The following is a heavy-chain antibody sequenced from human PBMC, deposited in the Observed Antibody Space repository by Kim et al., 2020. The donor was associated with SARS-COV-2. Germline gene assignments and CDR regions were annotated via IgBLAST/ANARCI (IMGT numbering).Heavy chain of an antibody. J-gene: IGHJ4*02. Sequence: YYADSVKGRFTSSRDNAKNSLYLQMNSRRADDTAVYYCTRDPDTSSKVDYWGQGILVTVSS. D-gene: IGHD5-18*01. V-gene: IGHV3-11*04. CDR3: TRDPDTSSKVDY.